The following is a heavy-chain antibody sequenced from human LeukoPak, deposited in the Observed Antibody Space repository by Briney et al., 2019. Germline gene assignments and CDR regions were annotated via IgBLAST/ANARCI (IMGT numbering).Heavy chain of an antibody. CDR2: IASKTDGGAT. CDR3: TAGIRGD. V-gene: IGHV3-15*07. J-gene: IGHJ4*02. Sequence: GGSLRLSCSASGLTVTNAWMNWVRQAPGEGLDWVGRIASKTDGGATDYAAPVKGRFTISRDDSKNTLNLQMNSLKTEDTAVYYCTAGIRGDWGQGTLVTVSS. D-gene: IGHD3-10*01. CDR1: GLTVTNAW.